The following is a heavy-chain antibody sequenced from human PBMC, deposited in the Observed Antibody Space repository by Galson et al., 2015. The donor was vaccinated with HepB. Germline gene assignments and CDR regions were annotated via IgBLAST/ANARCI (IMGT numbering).Heavy chain of an antibody. CDR3: ARGNTAMVDYYYGMDV. Sequence: SVKVSCKASGYTFTGYYMHWVRQAPGQGLEWMGWINPNSGGTNYAQKFQGWVTMTRDTSISTAYMELSRLRSDDTAVYYCARGNTAMVDYYYGMDVWGQGTTVTVSS. V-gene: IGHV1-2*04. CDR2: INPNSGGT. CDR1: GYTFTGYY. J-gene: IGHJ6*02. D-gene: IGHD5-18*01.